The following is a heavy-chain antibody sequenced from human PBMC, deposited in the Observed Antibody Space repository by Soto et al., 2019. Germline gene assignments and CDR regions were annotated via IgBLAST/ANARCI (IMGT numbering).Heavy chain of an antibody. CDR1: GGTFSSYA. D-gene: IGHD5-12*01. J-gene: IGHJ6*02. CDR3: AREQDSGNVIKLLYDDGMDV. Sequence: QVQLVQSGAEVKKPGSSVKVSCKASGGTFSSYAISWVRQAPGQGLEWMGGIIPIFGTANYAQKFQGRVTITADEATSTAYMGMSSLRSEDTAVYYCAREQDSGNVIKLLYDDGMDVWGQGTTVTVSS. V-gene: IGHV1-69*12. CDR2: IIPIFGTA.